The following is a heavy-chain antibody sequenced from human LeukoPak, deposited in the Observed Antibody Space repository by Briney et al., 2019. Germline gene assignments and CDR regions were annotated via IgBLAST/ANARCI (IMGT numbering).Heavy chain of an antibody. CDR1: GYTLTKLS. CDR3: ARGSLGRWLAGNTFDY. V-gene: IGHV1-24*01. J-gene: IGHJ4*02. CDR2: FDPEDGET. Sequence: ASVKVSCKVSGYTLTKLSMHWVRQAPGKGLEWMGGFDPEDGETIYGQKFQGRLTMTEDTPTHTAYIEVSSLTSEDRAVYYCARGSLGRWLAGNTFDYLGQGTLGTLSP. D-gene: IGHD5-24*01.